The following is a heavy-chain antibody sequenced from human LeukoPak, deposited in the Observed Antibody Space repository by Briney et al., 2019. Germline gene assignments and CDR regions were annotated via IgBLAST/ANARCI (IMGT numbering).Heavy chain of an antibody. Sequence: GGSLRPSCAASGFTFSSYGMHWVRQAPGKGLEWVAVIWYDGSNKYYADSVKGRFTISRDNSKNTLYLQMNSLRAEDTAVYYCAKVGSSSWYQISYYYYYMDVWGKGTTVTVSS. CDR1: GFTFSSYG. CDR2: IWYDGSNK. J-gene: IGHJ6*03. D-gene: IGHD6-13*01. V-gene: IGHV3-33*06. CDR3: AKVGSSSWYQISYYYYYMDV.